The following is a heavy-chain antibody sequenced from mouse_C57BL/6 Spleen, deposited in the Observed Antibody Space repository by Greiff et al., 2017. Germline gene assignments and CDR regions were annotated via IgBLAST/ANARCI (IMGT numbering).Heavy chain of an antibody. D-gene: IGHD1-1*01. CDR3: ARGVATDYAMDY. V-gene: IGHV3-6*01. CDR1: GYSITSGYY. CDR2: ISYDGSN. Sequence: EVQLQESGPGLVKPSQSLSLTCSVTGYSITSGYYWNWIRQFPGNKLEWMGYISYDGSNNYNPSLKNRISITRDTSKNQFFLKLNSVTTEDTATYYCARGVATDYAMDYWGQGTSVTVSS. J-gene: IGHJ4*01.